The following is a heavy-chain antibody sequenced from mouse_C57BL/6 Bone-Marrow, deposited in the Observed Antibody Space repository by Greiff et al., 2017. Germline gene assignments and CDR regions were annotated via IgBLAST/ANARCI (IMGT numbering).Heavy chain of an antibody. V-gene: IGHV1-50*01. Sequence: QVQLQQPGAELVKPGASVKLSCKASGYTFTSYWMQWVKQRPGQGLEWIGEIDPSDSYTNYNQKFKGKATLTVDTSSSTAYMQLSSLTSEDSAVYYCARDYYSSSMFAYWGQGTLVTVSA. D-gene: IGHD1-1*01. CDR2: IDPSDSYT. CDR1: GYTFTSYW. J-gene: IGHJ3*01. CDR3: ARDYYSSSMFAY.